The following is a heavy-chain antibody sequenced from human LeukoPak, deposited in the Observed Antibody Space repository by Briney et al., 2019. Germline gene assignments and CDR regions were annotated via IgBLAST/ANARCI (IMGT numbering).Heavy chain of an antibody. CDR1: GYTFTGYY. Sequence: GASVKVSCEASGYTFTGYYMHWVRQAPGQGLEWMGRINPNSGGTNYAQKFRGRVTMTRDTSISTAYMELSRVRSDDTAVYYCARDLRYCSSTSCPSKDVFDTWGQGTMVTVSS. CDR2: INPNSGGT. CDR3: ARDLRYCSSTSCPSKDVFDT. V-gene: IGHV1-2*06. D-gene: IGHD2-2*01. J-gene: IGHJ3*02.